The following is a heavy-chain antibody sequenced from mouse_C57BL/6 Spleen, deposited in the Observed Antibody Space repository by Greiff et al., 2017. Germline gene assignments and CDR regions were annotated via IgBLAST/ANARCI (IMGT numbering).Heavy chain of an antibody. CDR1: GYSITSGYY. CDR2: ISYDGSN. Sequence: EVQLQESGPGLVKPSQSLSLTCSVTGYSITSGYYWNWIRQFPGNKLEWMGYISYDGSNNYNPSLKNRISITRDTSKNQFFLKLNSVTTEDTATYYCARGGLLYAMDYWCQGTSVTVSS. V-gene: IGHV3-6*01. CDR3: ARGGLLYAMDY. J-gene: IGHJ4*01. D-gene: IGHD3-1*01.